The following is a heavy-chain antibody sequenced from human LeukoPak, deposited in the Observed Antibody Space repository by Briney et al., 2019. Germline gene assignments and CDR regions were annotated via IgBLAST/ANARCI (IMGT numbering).Heavy chain of an antibody. J-gene: IGHJ4*02. CDR1: GFTFSSYA. CDR2: ITNTGAGT. D-gene: IGHD6-13*01. CDR3: ARESIAAARALFDY. V-gene: IGHV3-23*01. Sequence: GGSLRLSCAASGFTFSSYAMSWVRQAPGKGLEWVSAITNTGAGTYYAGSVKGRFTISRDNAKNSLYLQMNSLRAEDTAVYYCARESIAAARALFDYWGQGTLVTVSS.